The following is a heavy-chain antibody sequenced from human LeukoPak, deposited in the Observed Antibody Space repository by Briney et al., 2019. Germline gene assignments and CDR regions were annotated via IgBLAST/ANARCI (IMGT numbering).Heavy chain of an antibody. Sequence: PSETLSLTCAVYGGSFSGYYWSWIRKPPGKGLEWIGEINHSGSTNYNPSLKSRVTISVDTSKNQFSLKLSSVTAADTAVYYCAREGYYYDSSGSLSLDYWGQGTLVTVSS. J-gene: IGHJ4*02. CDR2: INHSGST. V-gene: IGHV4-34*01. D-gene: IGHD3-22*01. CDR3: AREGYYYDSSGSLSLDY. CDR1: GGSFSGYY.